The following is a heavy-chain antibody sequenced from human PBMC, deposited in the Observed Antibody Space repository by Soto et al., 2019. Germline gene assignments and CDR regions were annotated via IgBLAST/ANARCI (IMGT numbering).Heavy chain of an antibody. CDR2: ISDDGSNT. CDR3: AREVYYDFWSGFNTPPYYFDD. CDR1: GFTFSRHT. V-gene: IGHV3-30-3*01. J-gene: IGHJ4*02. Sequence: QVQLVESGGGVVQPGRSLRLSCAASGFTFSRHTMHWVRQAPGKGLEWVAAISDDGSNTYYADSVKGRFTIPRDNSKSTLYRQMNSLSSEDTAVHQFAREVYYDFWSGFNTPPYYFDDWGQGTLVTVSS. D-gene: IGHD3-3*01.